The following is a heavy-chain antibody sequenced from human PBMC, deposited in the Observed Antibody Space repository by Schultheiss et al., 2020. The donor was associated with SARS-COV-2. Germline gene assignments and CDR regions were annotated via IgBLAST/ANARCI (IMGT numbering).Heavy chain of an antibody. Sequence: SETLSLTCTVSGGSISSGGYYWSWIRQPPGKGLEWIGEINHSGSTNYNPSLKSRVTMSVDMSKNQFSLNLRSVTAADTAVYYCARVGCSSTSCYQNDYWGQGTLVTVSS. D-gene: IGHD2-2*01. CDR1: GGSISSGGYY. J-gene: IGHJ4*02. CDR2: INHSGST. V-gene: IGHV4-39*07. CDR3: ARVGCSSTSCYQNDY.